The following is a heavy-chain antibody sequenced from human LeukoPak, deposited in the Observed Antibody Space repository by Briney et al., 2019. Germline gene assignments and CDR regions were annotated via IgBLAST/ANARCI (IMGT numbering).Heavy chain of an antibody. CDR2: TSTDGSIT. D-gene: IGHD3-16*02. Sequence: GGSLRLSCAASGFTFNNYWIHWVRQAPGKGLVWVSSTSTDGSITVYGDSVKGRFTISRDNGKNTLDLQLNSLRVEDTAVYFCTRTGYRHGMDVWGQGTTVTVSS. J-gene: IGHJ6*02. V-gene: IGHV3-74*01. CDR1: GFTFNNYW. CDR3: TRTGYRHGMDV.